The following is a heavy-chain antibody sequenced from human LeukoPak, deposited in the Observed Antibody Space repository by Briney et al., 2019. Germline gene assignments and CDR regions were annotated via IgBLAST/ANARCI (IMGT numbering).Heavy chain of an antibody. J-gene: IGHJ4*02. V-gene: IGHV5-51*01. Sequence: GESLKISCKGSGYSFPNKWIGWVRQMPGKGLEWIGIIYPGDSDTRFGPSFQGQVTISADKSINTAYLQWSSLKASDTAMYYCARHGRGGSSPPAYWGQGTLVTVSS. D-gene: IGHD6-13*01. CDR3: ARHGRGGSSPPAY. CDR2: IYPGDSDT. CDR1: GYSFPNKW.